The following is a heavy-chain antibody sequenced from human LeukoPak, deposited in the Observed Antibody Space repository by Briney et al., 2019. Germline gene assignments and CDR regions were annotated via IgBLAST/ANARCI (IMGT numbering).Heavy chain of an antibody. J-gene: IGHJ4*02. CDR1: GFSITTYS. D-gene: IGHD4-17*01. V-gene: IGHV3-21*01. Sequence: GGSLRLSCAASGFSITTYSMTWVRQAPGKGLEWVSTISSSGGYIYYADSVKGRFTISRDTAKNSLYLQMNSLRVEDTAVYNCARLRDTVTSASDYWGQGTLVTVSS. CDR2: ISSSGGYI. CDR3: ARLRDTVTSASDY.